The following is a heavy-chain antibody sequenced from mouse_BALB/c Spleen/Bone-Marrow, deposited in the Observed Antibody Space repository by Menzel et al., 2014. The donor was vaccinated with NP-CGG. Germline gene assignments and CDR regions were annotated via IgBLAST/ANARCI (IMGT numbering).Heavy chain of an antibody. Sequence: VQVVESGPELKKPGETVKISCKASGYTFTNSGMNWVKQAPGKGLKWMGWINTYTGEPTYADDFKGRFAFSLETSASTAYLEINNLKNEDTATYFCARRAAGLHYYAMDYWGQGTSVTVSS. J-gene: IGHJ4*01. CDR2: INTYTGEP. V-gene: IGHV9-3-1*01. CDR1: GYTFTNSG. D-gene: IGHD6-1*01. CDR3: ARRAAGLHYYAMDY.